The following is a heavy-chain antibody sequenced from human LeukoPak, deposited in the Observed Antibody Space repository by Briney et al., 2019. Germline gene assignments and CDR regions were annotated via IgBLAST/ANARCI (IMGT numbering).Heavy chain of an antibody. Sequence: SETLSLTCIVSGGSISSYYWSWIRQPPRKGLEWIGYIYYSGSTNYNPSLKSRVAISVDTSKNQFSLKLSSVTAADTAVYYCARGLGAYCGGDCYSQYFQHWGQGTLVTVSS. CDR2: IYYSGST. V-gene: IGHV4-59*12. CDR3: ARGLGAYCGGDCYSQYFQH. J-gene: IGHJ1*01. D-gene: IGHD2-21*02. CDR1: GGSISSYY.